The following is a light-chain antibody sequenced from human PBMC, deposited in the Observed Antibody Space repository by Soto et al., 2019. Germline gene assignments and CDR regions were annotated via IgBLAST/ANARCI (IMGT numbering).Light chain of an antibody. Sequence: SYELTQPPSVSVSPGQTASITCSGDKLGDKYACWYQQKPGQSPVLVIYQDSKRPSGIPDRFSGSRSGTSASLAITGLQAEDEADYYCQSYDSSLTGSKAFGSGTKVTVL. V-gene: IGLV3-1*01. J-gene: IGLJ1*01. CDR1: KLGDKY. CDR2: QDS. CDR3: QSYDSSLTGSKA.